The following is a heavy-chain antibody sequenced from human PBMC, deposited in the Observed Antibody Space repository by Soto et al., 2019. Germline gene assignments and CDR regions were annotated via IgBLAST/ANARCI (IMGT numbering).Heavy chain of an antibody. CDR2: IYSGGST. J-gene: IGHJ4*02. CDR3: ARDDCSGGSCYQNY. V-gene: IGHV3-53*02. CDR1: GFTVSSNY. Sequence: EVQLVETGGGLIQPGGSLRLSCAASGFTVSSNYMSWVRQAPGKGLEWVSVIYSGGSTYYADSVKGRFTISRYNSKNMLYLQMNSMRAEDTAVYYCARDDCSGGSCYQNYWGQGTLVTVSS. D-gene: IGHD2-15*01.